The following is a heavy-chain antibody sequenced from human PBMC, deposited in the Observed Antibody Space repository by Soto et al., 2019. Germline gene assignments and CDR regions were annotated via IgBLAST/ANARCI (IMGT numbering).Heavy chain of an antibody. CDR2: IFYSGSNSGST. CDR1: GGSIRSYY. D-gene: IGHD5-18*01. V-gene: IGHV4-59*01. J-gene: IGHJ4*02. Sequence: SETLSLTCTVSGGSIRSYYWSWIRQPPGKGLEWIGYIFYSGSNSGSTNYNPSLKSRVTISGDMSKNQFSLKLSSVTAADTAVYYCARGGYIYGLAFDYWGQGTLVTVSS. CDR3: ARGGYIYGLAFDY.